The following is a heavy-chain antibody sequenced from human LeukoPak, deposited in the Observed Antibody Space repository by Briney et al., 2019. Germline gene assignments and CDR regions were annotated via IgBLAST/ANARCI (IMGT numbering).Heavy chain of an antibody. Sequence: SETLSLTRAVSGGSISSSNWWSWVRQPPGKGLEWIGEIYHSGSTNYNPSLKSRVTISVDKSKNQFSLKLSSVTAADTAVYYCARGIAAAGPNWFDPWGQGTLVTVSS. CDR2: IYHSGST. J-gene: IGHJ5*02. D-gene: IGHD6-13*01. CDR1: GGSISSSNW. CDR3: ARGIAAAGPNWFDP. V-gene: IGHV4-4*02.